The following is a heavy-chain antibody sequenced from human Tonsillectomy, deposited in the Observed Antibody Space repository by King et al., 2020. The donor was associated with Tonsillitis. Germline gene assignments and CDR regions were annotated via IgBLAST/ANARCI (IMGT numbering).Heavy chain of an antibody. J-gene: IGHJ4*02. CDR3: TRVPYDSSSSYYSYYFDY. CDR2: TRDKPNSYTT. V-gene: IGHV3-72*01. CDR1: GFIFSDHY. Sequence: VQLVESGGGLVQPGGSLRLSCATSGFIFSDHYMDWVRQAPGKGLEWIGRTRDKPNSYTTDYAASVRGRFTVSRDDSKNSLHLQMNSLKPADTAVYYCTRVPYDSSSSYYSYYFDYWGQGTLVTVSS. D-gene: IGHD3-22*01.